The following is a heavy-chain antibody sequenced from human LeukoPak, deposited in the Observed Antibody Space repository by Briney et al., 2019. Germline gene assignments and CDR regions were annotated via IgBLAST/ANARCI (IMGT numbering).Heavy chain of an antibody. CDR2: IIPIFGTA. Sequence: ASVKVSCKASGGTFSSYAISWVRQAPGQGLEWMGGIIPIFGTANYAQKFQGRVTITADESTSTAYMELSSLRSEDTAVYYCATLSQITMVRGVISGGDYWGQGTLVTVSS. V-gene: IGHV1-69*13. J-gene: IGHJ4*02. D-gene: IGHD3-10*01. CDR1: GGTFSSYA. CDR3: ATLSQITMVRGVISGGDY.